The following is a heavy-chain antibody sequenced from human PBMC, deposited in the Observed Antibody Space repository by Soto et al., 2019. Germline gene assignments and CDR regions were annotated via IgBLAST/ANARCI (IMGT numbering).Heavy chain of an antibody. D-gene: IGHD6-6*01. CDR2: ITSSGSSI. Sequence: LRLSCAASGSTFSDYYMSWIRQAPGKGLEWVSYITSSGSSIYYADSVKGRFTISRDNAKNSPYLQMNSLRAEDTAVYYCARDKGQLVPADGYWGQGTLVTVSS. CDR3: ARDKGQLVPADGY. CDR1: GSTFSDYY. V-gene: IGHV3-11*01. J-gene: IGHJ4*02.